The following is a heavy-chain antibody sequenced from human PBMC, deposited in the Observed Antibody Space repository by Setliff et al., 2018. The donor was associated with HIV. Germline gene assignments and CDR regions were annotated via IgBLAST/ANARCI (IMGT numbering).Heavy chain of an antibody. CDR3: AREGAKYYYDSSGYYYGAFDI. D-gene: IGHD3-22*01. CDR2: IYTSGST. V-gene: IGHV4-61*09. J-gene: IGHJ3*02. Sequence: SETLSLTCTVSGDSITTGVYYWSWIRQPAGKGLEWIGHIYTSGSTNYNPSLKSRVTISVDTSKNQFSLKLSSVTAADTAVYYCAREGAKYYYDSSGYYYGAFDIWGQGTMVTVSS. CDR1: GDSITTGVYY.